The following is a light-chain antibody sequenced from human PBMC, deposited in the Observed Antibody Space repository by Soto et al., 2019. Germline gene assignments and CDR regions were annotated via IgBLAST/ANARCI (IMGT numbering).Light chain of an antibody. CDR1: QSLLHSNGYNY. V-gene: IGKV2-28*01. CDR2: LGS. CDR3: MKPLQTPRT. Sequence: DIVMTQSPLSLPVTPGEPASISCRSSQSLLHSNGYNYLDWYLQKPGQSPQLLIYLGSNRSSGVPDRLRGSGSATDFTMKISRVEAEDVGVYYCMKPLQTPRTFRQGTTVDI. J-gene: IGKJ1*01.